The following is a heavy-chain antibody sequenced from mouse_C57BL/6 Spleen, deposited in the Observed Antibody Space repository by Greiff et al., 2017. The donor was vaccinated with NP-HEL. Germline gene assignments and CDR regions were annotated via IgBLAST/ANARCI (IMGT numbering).Heavy chain of an antibody. CDR2: IDPEDGET. Sequence: EVQLQQSGAELVKPGASVKLSCTASGFNIKDYYMHWVKQRTEQGLEWIGRIDPEDGETKYVPKFQGKATITADTSSNTAYLQLSSLTSEDTAVYYCARGGTVVDWYFDVWGTGTTVTVSS. J-gene: IGHJ1*03. V-gene: IGHV14-2*01. D-gene: IGHD1-1*01. CDR1: GFNIKDYY. CDR3: ARGGTVVDWYFDV.